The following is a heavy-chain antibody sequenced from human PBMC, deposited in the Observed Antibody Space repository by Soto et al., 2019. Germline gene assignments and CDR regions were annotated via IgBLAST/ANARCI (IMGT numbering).Heavy chain of an antibody. CDR3: AADWSNRPFDF. Sequence: QMQLVQSGPEVKKPGTSVKVSCKASGFTLTSADVQWVQQTRGQRLEWIGWIVGGSGSTNYAQQFQGRLAITRDMSTSTVYMELSSLRSEDTAVYYCAADWSNRPFDFWGQGTLVTVSS. CDR1: GFTLTSAD. D-gene: IGHD3-3*01. CDR2: IVGGSGST. J-gene: IGHJ4*02. V-gene: IGHV1-58*01.